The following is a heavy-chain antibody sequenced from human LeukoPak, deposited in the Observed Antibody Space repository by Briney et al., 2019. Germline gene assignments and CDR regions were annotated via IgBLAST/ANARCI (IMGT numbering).Heavy chain of an antibody. J-gene: IGHJ4*02. V-gene: IGHV1-69*04. D-gene: IGHD6-13*01. Sequence: SVTVSCKASGGTFSSYAISWVRQAPGQGLEWMGRIIPMFNITNYAEKFQGRVTITADKSTSTAYMELSSLRSEDTAVYYCARVGAYSGSWYYWGQGTLVTVAS. CDR3: ARVGAYSGSWYY. CDR1: GGTFSSYA. CDR2: IIPMFNIT.